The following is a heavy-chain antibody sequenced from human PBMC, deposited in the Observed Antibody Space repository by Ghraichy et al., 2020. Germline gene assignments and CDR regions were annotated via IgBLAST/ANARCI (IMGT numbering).Heavy chain of an antibody. J-gene: IGHJ6*02. V-gene: IGHV3-33*01. CDR2: IWYDGSKK. CDR3: ARGGRVVELPNYYSFYGMDV. CDR1: GITFSNYG. Sequence: GESLNTSCAASGITFSNYGMHWVRQAPGKGLEWVAVIWYDGSKKYYEDSVKGRFTISRDNSKNTLYLQMNSLRVEDTAVYYCARGGRVVELPNYYSFYGMDVWGQGTTVTVSS. D-gene: IGHD3-3*01.